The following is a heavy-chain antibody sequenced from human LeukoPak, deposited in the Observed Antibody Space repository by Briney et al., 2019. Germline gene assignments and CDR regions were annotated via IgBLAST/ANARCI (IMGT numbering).Heavy chain of an antibody. CDR2: IYYSGST. D-gene: IGHD6-13*01. V-gene: IGHV4-59*01. J-gene: IGHJ2*01. CDR1: GGSISSYY. Sequence: SETLSLTCTVSGGSISSYYWSWIRQPPGKGLEWIGYIYYSGSTNYNPSLKSRVTISVDTSKNQFSLKLSSVTAGDTAVYYCARAYSSSKTNWYFDLWGRGTLVTVSS. CDR3: ARAYSSSKTNWYFDL.